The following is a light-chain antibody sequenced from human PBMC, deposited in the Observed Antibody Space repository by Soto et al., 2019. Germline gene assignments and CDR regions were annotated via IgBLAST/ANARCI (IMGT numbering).Light chain of an antibody. CDR3: LQSYSTPYT. J-gene: IGKJ2*01. V-gene: IGKV1-39*01. CDR1: QSISSY. Sequence: GDRVTITCRASQSISSYLNWYQQKPGKAPKLLIYAASSLQSGVPSRFSGSGSGTDFTRTISSLQPEDFATYYCLQSYSTPYTFGQGTKLEIK. CDR2: AAS.